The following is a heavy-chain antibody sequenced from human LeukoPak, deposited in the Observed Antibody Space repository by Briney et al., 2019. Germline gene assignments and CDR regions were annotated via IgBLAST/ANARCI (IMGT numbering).Heavy chain of an antibody. CDR3: AIFSVVPAAKVGYYYYGMLV. D-gene: IGHD2-2*01. J-gene: IGHJ6*02. CDR2: ISAYKGNK. V-gene: IGHV1-18*01. Sequence: AAVKVSCKASGYTFTSYGISWVRQAPGQGLEWMGWISAYKGNKNYAQKLQGRVTRTTHTSPSTADVHPRSLRSDATAVYYCAIFSVVPAAKVGYYYYGMLVWRQGTTVTVS. CDR1: GYTFTSYG.